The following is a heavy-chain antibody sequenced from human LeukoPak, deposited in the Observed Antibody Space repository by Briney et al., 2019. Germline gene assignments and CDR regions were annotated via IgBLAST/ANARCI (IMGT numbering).Heavy chain of an antibody. CDR2: ISSSGSTI. V-gene: IGHV3-48*03. D-gene: IGHD2-15*01. CDR3: ARSFRRSNAFDI. J-gene: IGHJ3*02. Sequence: GGSLRLSCAASGFTFSSYEMNWVRQAPGKGLEWVSHISSSGSTIYYADSVKGRFTISRDNAKNSLYLQMNSLRAEDTAVYYCARSFRRSNAFDIWGQGTMVTVSS. CDR1: GFTFSSYE.